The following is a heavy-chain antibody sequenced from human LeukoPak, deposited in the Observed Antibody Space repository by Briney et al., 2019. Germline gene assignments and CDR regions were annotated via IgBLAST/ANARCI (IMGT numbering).Heavy chain of an antibody. Sequence: SETLSLTCAVSGYFISSGYYWGWIRQPPGKGLEWIGSIYHSGGTYYNPSLKSRVTISVDTSKNQFSLKLSSVTAADTAVYYCARSVLYYYDSSGYRADAFDIWGQGTTVTVSS. D-gene: IGHD3-22*01. CDR1: GYFISSGYY. J-gene: IGHJ3*02. CDR3: ARSVLYYYDSSGYRADAFDI. V-gene: IGHV4-38-2*01. CDR2: IYHSGGT.